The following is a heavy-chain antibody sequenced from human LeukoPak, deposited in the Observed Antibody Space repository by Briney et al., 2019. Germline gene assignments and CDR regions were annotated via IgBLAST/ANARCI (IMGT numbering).Heavy chain of an antibody. CDR1: GGSISSSSYY. J-gene: IGHJ4*02. D-gene: IGHD5-18*01. V-gene: IGHV4-39*07. CDR3: ARGGYSYLYFDY. CDR2: IYYSGST. Sequence: SETLSLTCTVSGGSISSSSYYWGWIRQPPGKGLEWIGSIYYSGSTYYNPSLKSRVTISVDTSKYQFSLKLSSVTAADTAVYYCARGGYSYLYFDYWGQGTLVTVSS.